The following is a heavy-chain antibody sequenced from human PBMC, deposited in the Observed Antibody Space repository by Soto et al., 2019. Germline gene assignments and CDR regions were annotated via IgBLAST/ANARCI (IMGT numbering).Heavy chain of an antibody. D-gene: IGHD7-27*01. J-gene: IGHJ4*02. CDR3: VSQRTSVLTQAYFDY. CDR2: VYYRGRS. CDR1: GGSVTNSNYY. Sequence: TSETLSLTCTVSGGSVTNSNYYWGWIPQSPGKGLEWIGSVYYRGRSYSKSSVKSRVTISVDTSKNQFSPNLNSVTASDTAVYFCVSQRTSVLTQAYFDYWGPGALVTSPQ. V-gene: IGHV4-39*01.